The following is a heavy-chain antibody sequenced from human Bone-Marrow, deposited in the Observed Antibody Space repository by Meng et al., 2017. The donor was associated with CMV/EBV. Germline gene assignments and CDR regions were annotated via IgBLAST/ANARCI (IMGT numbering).Heavy chain of an antibody. V-gene: IGHV1-8*03. CDR2: MNPNSGST. Sequence: ASVKVSCKASGYTFTSYDINWVRQATGQGLEWMGWMNPNSGSTGYAQKFQGRVTITRNTSISTAYMELSSLRSDDTAVYYCARVIGWELLLIGSGWFDPWGQGTLVTVSS. CDR1: GYTFTSYD. D-gene: IGHD1-26*01. CDR3: ARVIGWELLLIGSGWFDP. J-gene: IGHJ5*02.